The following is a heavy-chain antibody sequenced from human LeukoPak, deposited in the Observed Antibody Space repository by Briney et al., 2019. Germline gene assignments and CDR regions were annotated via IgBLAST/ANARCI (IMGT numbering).Heavy chain of an antibody. D-gene: IGHD3/OR15-3a*01. Sequence: PGGSLRLSCAASGFAFSSYWMSWVRQAPGRGLEWVANTNADGSEKYYVDSVNGRFTISRDNAKNSLYLHMNSLRAEDTAVYHCARVDWTRGADHDYWGNGVLV. J-gene: IGHJ4*01. CDR2: TNADGSEK. CDR3: ARVDWTRGADHDY. CDR1: GFAFSSYW. V-gene: IGHV3-7*02.